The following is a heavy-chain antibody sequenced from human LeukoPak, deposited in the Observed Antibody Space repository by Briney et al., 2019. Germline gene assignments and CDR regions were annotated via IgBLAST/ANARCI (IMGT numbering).Heavy chain of an antibody. V-gene: IGHV4-34*01. D-gene: IGHD3-10*01. CDR3: ARGRSLLWFGKLFDY. Sequence: PSETLSLTCAVYGGSFSGYYWSWIRQPPGKGLEWIGEINHSGSTNYNPSLKSRVTISVDTSKNLFSLKLSSVTAADTAVYYCARGRSLLWFGKLFDYWGQGTLVTVSS. CDR2: INHSGST. J-gene: IGHJ4*02. CDR1: GGSFSGYY.